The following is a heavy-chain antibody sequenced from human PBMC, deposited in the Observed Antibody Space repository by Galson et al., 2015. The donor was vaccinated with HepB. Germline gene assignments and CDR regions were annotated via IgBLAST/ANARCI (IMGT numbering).Heavy chain of an antibody. Sequence: SVKVSCKASGYIFSDYAMNWVRQAPGQGLEWMGWINTNTGNPTYAQGFTGRSAFSLDTSVTTAYLQISSLKAEDNAVYYCARGRYGDYANDAFDIWGQGTMVTVSS. CDR2: INTNTGNP. CDR1: GYIFSDYA. D-gene: IGHD5-12*01. J-gene: IGHJ3*02. CDR3: ARGRYGDYANDAFDI. V-gene: IGHV7-4-1*02.